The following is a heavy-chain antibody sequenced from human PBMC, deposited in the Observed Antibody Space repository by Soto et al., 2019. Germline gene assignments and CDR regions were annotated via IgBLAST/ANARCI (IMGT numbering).Heavy chain of an antibody. CDR2: IYYSGST. J-gene: IGHJ5*02. Sequence: SETLSLTCTVSGGSISSYYWSWIRQPPGKGLEWIGYIYYSGSTNYNPSLKSRVTISVDTSKNQFSLKLSSVTAADTAVYYCARGYYDSRGYYAPIRWFDPWGQGTLVTVSA. D-gene: IGHD3-22*01. CDR1: GGSISSYY. CDR3: ARGYYDSRGYYAPIRWFDP. V-gene: IGHV4-59*01.